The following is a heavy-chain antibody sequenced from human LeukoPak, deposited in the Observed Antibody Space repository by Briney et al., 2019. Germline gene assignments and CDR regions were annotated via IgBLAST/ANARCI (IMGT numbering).Heavy chain of an antibody. CDR3: ARVGTKGYYFDY. D-gene: IGHD1-7*01. CDR1: GFTFSDHY. CDR2: TRNKANSYTT. J-gene: IGHJ4*02. V-gene: IGHV3-72*01. Sequence: GGSLRLSCAVSGFTFSDHYMDWVRQAPGKGLEWVGRTRNKANSYTTEYAASVKGRFSISRDDSKNSLYLQMNSLKTEDTAVYYCARVGTKGYYFDYWGQGTLVTVAS.